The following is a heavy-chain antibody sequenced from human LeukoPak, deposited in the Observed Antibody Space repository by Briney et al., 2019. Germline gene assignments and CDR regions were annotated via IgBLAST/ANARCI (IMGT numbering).Heavy chain of an antibody. CDR1: RFIFSSYA. Sequence: AGSPLRLCCGAARFIFSSYAMHGLRQAPGKGVEWVAVISYEGSNKYYADSVKGRFTISRDNSKNTLYLQMNSLRAEDTAVYYCARVNWYSSGPVYLDYWGEGALVTVSS. D-gene: IGHD6-19*01. J-gene: IGHJ4*02. CDR3: ARVNWYSSGPVYLDY. CDR2: ISYEGSNK. V-gene: IGHV3-30*04.